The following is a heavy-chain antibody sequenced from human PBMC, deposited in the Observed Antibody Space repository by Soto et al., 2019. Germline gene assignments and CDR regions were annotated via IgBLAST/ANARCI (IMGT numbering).Heavy chain of an antibody. V-gene: IGHV3-33*01. CDR3: ARHRAAAGKGGQDLDY. J-gene: IGHJ4*02. D-gene: IGHD6-13*01. Sequence: QVQLVESGGGVVQPGTSLRLACEASGFTFGNYGMHWVRQAPGKGLEWVAVIWHAGNYKYSADSVKGRFTISRDNSKNTLFLQMNSLTAEDTAVYYCARHRAAAGKGGQDLDYWGQGTLVTVSS. CDR2: IWHAGNYK. CDR1: GFTFGNYG.